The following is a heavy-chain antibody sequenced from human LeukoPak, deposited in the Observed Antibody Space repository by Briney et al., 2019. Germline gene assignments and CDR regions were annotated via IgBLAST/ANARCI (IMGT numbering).Heavy chain of an antibody. CDR1: GFTFSSYG. Sequence: GGSLRLSCAASGFTFSSYGMHWVRQAPGKWLEWVAVISHEGSTKYYADSVKGRFTISRDNSRNTVYLQMNSLRDDDTAVYYCARTREQWQVLDYWGQGTLVTVSS. CDR3: ARTREQWQVLDY. J-gene: IGHJ4*02. D-gene: IGHD6-19*01. V-gene: IGHV3-30*03. CDR2: ISHEGSTK.